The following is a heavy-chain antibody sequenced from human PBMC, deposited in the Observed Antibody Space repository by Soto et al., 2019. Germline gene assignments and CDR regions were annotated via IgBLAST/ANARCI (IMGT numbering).Heavy chain of an antibody. D-gene: IGHD2-8*01. V-gene: IGHV3-48*02. CDR3: ARVGRGVYGMDV. J-gene: IGHJ6*02. CDR2: ITSDSSTI. CDR1: GFTFSSYS. Sequence: EVQLVESGGGLVQPGGSLRLSCAASGFTFSSYSSNWFRQAPGTGLEWFSYITSDSSTISYADSVKGRFTVSRDNAKTSLYLQMNSLRDEYTAVYYCARVGRGVYGMDVWGQGTSVTVSS.